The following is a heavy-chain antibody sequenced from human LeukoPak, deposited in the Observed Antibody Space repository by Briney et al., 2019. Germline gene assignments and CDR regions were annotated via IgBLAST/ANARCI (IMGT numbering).Heavy chain of an antibody. CDR1: GYTFTSSG. CDR3: AKNSSGGYSDY. D-gene: IGHD6-19*01. V-gene: IGHV1-18*01. J-gene: IGHJ4*02. CDR2: ISTYTGYS. Sequence: ASVKVSCKASGYTFTSSGISWVRQAPGQGLEWMGWISTYTGYSKYAQNLQGRVTMTADTSTSTAYMALSSLRSDDTAVYYCAKNSSGGYSDYWGQGTLVTVSS.